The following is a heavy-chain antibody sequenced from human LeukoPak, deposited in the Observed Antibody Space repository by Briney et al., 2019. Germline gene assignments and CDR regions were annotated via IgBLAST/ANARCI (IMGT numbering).Heavy chain of an antibody. J-gene: IGHJ3*02. CDR3: ASRNSSSWYEAFDI. CDR1: GGSISSSSYY. V-gene: IGHV4-39*01. CDR2: IYYSGST. D-gene: IGHD6-13*01. Sequence: KPSETLSLTCTVSGGSISSSSYYWGWIRQPPGKGLEWIGSIYYSGSTYYNPSLKSRVTISVDTSKNQSSLKLSSVAAADTAVYYCASRNSSSWYEAFDIWGQGTMVTVSS.